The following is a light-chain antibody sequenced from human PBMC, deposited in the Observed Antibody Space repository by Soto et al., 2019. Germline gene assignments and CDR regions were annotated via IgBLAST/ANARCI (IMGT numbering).Light chain of an antibody. Sequence: EIVMTQSPATLSVSPGERATLSCRASQSISDDVAWYQQKPGQAPRLLISGASTRATGIPARFSGSGSGTEFTLTISSLPSEDFALYYCQQYHDWPPSTFGQGTKLEIK. CDR2: GAS. V-gene: IGKV3-15*01. CDR3: QQYHDWPPST. CDR1: QSISDD. J-gene: IGKJ2*02.